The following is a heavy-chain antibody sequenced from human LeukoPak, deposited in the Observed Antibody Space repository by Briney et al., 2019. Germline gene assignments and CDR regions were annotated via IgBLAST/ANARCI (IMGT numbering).Heavy chain of an antibody. CDR2: VSGGGGTT. V-gene: IGHV3-23*01. CDR3: AKDMGYCSSATCYGLDY. Sequence: GGSLRLSCAASGFTFSSYSMNWVRQAPGKGLEWVSTVSGGGGTTYYADSVKGRFTISRDNSKNTLFLQMNSLRAEDTAIYYCAKDMGYCSSATCYGLDYWGQGTLVTVSS. J-gene: IGHJ4*02. D-gene: IGHD2-2*01. CDR1: GFTFSSYS.